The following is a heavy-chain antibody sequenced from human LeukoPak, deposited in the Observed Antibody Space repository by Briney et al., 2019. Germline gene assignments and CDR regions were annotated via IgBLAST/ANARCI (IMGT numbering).Heavy chain of an antibody. Sequence: SETLSLTCTVSGVSISSYYWSWLRQPPGKGLELIGYIYYSGSTNYNPSLKSRVTISVDTSKNQLSLKLSSVTAADTAVYYCASFPVAAAGTARFDPGGQATLVTVSA. D-gene: IGHD6-13*01. V-gene: IGHV4-59*01. CDR1: GVSISSYY. CDR2: IYYSGST. J-gene: IGHJ5*02. CDR3: ASFPVAAAGTARFDP.